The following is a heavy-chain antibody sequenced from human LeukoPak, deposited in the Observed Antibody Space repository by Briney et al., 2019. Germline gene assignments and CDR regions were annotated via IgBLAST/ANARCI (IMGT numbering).Heavy chain of an antibody. V-gene: IGHV5-51*01. Sequence: GESLKISCKVSGYSFPSYWIGWVRQMPGKGLEWMGIIFPGDSDARYGPSFQGQVTISVDRSISTAYLQWSSLKASDTAMYYCARRNGNYFDYWGQGTPVTVSS. D-gene: IGHD1-1*01. CDR1: GYSFPSYW. J-gene: IGHJ4*02. CDR3: ARRNGNYFDY. CDR2: IFPGDSDA.